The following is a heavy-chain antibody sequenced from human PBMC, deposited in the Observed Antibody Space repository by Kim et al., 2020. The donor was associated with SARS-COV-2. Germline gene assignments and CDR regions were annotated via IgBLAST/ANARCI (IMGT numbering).Heavy chain of an antibody. D-gene: IGHD3-10*01. Sequence: GGSLRLSCAASGFTFSSYAMSWVRQAPGKGLEWVSVIYSGGSSTYYADSVKGRFTISRDNSKNTLYLQMNSLRAEDTAVYYCAKDQTMVRGVIHGMDVWGQGTTVTVSS. J-gene: IGHJ6*02. CDR2: IYSGGSST. V-gene: IGHV3-23*03. CDR3: AKDQTMVRGVIHGMDV. CDR1: GFTFSSYA.